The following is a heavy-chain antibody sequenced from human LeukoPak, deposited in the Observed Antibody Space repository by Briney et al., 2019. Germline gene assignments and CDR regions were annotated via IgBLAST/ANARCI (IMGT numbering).Heavy chain of an antibody. J-gene: IGHJ3*02. Sequence: LETLSLTCTVSGGSISSYYWSWIRQPAGKGLEWIGRIYTSGSTNYNPSLKSRVTMSVDTSKNQFSLKLSSVAAADTAVYYCAREALTINPDAFDIWGQGTMVTVSS. CDR2: IYTSGST. D-gene: IGHD1-14*01. V-gene: IGHV4-4*07. CDR3: AREALTINPDAFDI. CDR1: GGSISSYY.